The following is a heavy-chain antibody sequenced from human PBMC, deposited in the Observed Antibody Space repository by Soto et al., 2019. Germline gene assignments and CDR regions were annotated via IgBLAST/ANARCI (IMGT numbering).Heavy chain of an antibody. CDR3: ARDLWQQLVAY. CDR2: ISAYNGNT. Sequence: ASVKVSCKASGYTFTSYGISWVRQAPGQGLEWMGWISAYNGNTNYAQNLQGRVTMTTDTSTSTAYMDLRSLRSDDTAVYYCARDLWQQLVAYWGQGTLVTVSS. CDR1: GYTFTSYG. D-gene: IGHD6-13*01. V-gene: IGHV1-18*01. J-gene: IGHJ4*02.